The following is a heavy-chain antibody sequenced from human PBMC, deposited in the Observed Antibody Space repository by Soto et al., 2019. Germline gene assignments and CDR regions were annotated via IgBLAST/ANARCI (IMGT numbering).Heavy chain of an antibody. J-gene: IGHJ4*02. V-gene: IGHV3-73*01. CDR1: GFTFSGSA. D-gene: IGHD4-17*01. Sequence: EVQLVESWGGLVQPGGSLKLSCAVSGFTFSGSAMHWVRQASGKGLEWVGRIRSKSNSYATAYAASVKGRFTISRDDSKNTAYLQMNSLKTEDTAVYYCTRGYGDYVRDYWGQGTLVTVSS. CDR3: TRGYGDYVRDY. CDR2: IRSKSNSYAT.